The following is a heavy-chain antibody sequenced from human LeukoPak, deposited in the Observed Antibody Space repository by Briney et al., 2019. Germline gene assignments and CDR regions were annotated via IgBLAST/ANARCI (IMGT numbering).Heavy chain of an antibody. J-gene: IGHJ6*03. Sequence: SETLSLTCTVSGGSISRSRYYWSWIRQPPGKGLEWIGYIYYSGSTYYNPSLRSRVTISVDTSKNQFSLKLSSVTAADTAVYYCARSSEGRYYYDSSGFSYYYYYMDVWGKGTTVTISS. D-gene: IGHD3-22*01. CDR2: IYYSGST. CDR1: GGSISRSRYY. V-gene: IGHV4-61*01. CDR3: ARSSEGRYYYDSSGFSYYYYYMDV.